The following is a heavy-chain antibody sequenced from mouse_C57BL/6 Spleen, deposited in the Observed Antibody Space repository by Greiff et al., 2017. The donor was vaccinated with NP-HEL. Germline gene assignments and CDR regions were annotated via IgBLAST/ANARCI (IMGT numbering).Heavy chain of an antibody. V-gene: IGHV5-17*01. J-gene: IGHJ4*01. CDR3: ARSLYGSPYYYAMDY. CDR2: ISSGSSTI. Sequence: DVQLVESGGGLVKPGGSLKLSCAASGFTFSDYGMHWVRQAPEKGLEWVAYISSGSSTIYYADTVKGRFTISRDNAKNTLFLQMTSLRSEDTAMYYCARSLYGSPYYYAMDYWGQGTSVTVSS. CDR1: GFTFSDYG. D-gene: IGHD1-1*01.